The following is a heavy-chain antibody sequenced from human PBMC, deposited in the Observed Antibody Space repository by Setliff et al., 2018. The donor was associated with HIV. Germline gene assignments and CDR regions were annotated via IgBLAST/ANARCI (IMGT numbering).Heavy chain of an antibody. CDR1: GGPITTSDYY. D-gene: IGHD6-13*01. J-gene: IGHJ5*02. CDR2: IYYSGST. Sequence: SETLSLTCTVSGGPITTSDYYWGWIRQPPGKGLEWIGAIYYSGSTYYSPSLKSRVTISVDTSKNQFSLNLNSVTAADTAVYHCARLRAAGTVHYFDPWGQGTQVTVSS. CDR3: ARLRAAGTVHYFDP. V-gene: IGHV4-39*01.